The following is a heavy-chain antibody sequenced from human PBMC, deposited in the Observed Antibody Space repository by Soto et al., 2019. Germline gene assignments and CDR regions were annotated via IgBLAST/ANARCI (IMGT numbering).Heavy chain of an antibody. CDR1: GGSFSGYY. D-gene: IGHD3-16*02. Sequence: PSETLSLTGSVYGGSFSGYYWSWIRQPPGKGLEWIGEINHSGSTNYNPSLKSRVTISVDTSKNQFALKLSSVTAADTAVYYCARVGVYDCVWGSYRYTQKYYFDPWGQGALVTVSS. CDR3: ARVGVYDCVWGSYRYTQKYYFDP. V-gene: IGHV4-34*01. CDR2: INHSGST. J-gene: IGHJ4*02.